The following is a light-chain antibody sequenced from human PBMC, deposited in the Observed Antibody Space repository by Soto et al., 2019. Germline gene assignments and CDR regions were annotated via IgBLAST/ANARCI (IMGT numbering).Light chain of an antibody. J-gene: IGKJ2*01. V-gene: IGKV3-20*01. CDR3: QHYELSPPSYT. Sequence: EIVLTQSPGTLSLSPGERATLSCRASQSLTTSDLAWYQQKPGQAPSLLIYGASSRATGIPDRLSGSWSGTDIPLTISRLEPEDFAVDYCQHYELSPPSYTFGRGTKLEIK. CDR1: QSLTTSD. CDR2: GAS.